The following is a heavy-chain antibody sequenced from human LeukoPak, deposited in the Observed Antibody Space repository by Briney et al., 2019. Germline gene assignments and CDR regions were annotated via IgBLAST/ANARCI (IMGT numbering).Heavy chain of an antibody. Sequence: GESLKISCKGSGYSFTSYWIGWVRQMPGKGLEWMGIIYPGDSDTRYSPSFQGQVTISADKSISTAYLQWSSLKASDTAMYYCARRSGLAARPFSYYYYYMDVWGKGTTVTVSS. CDR3: ARRSGLAARPFSYYYYYMDV. CDR2: IYPGDSDT. D-gene: IGHD6-6*01. CDR1: GYSFTSYW. V-gene: IGHV5-51*01. J-gene: IGHJ6*03.